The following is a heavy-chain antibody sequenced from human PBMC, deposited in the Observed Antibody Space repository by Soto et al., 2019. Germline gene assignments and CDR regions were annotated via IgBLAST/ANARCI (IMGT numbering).Heavy chain of an antibody. V-gene: IGHV2-5*02. CDR1: GFSLRTRGVG. J-gene: IGHJ4*02. CDR3: AHYRTVAGTDY. D-gene: IGHD6-19*01. Sequence: RAALRTPAQPVRLAGTSRGFSLRTRGVGVGWIRQPPGKALEWLALIYWDDDKRYSPSLKSRLTITKDTSKNQVVLTMTNMDPVDTATYYCAHYRTVAGTDYWGQGTLVTVSS. CDR2: IYWDDDK.